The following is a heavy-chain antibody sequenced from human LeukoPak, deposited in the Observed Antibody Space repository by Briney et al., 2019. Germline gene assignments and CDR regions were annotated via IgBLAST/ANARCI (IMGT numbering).Heavy chain of an antibody. CDR2: IWNDGGDK. CDR1: GFTFSTYA. V-gene: IGHV3-33*01. CDR3: ARGHYDFWSGDYFDY. Sequence: GGSLRLSCTASGFTFSTYAMHWVRQAPGKGLEWVAVIWNDGGDKYYADSVKGRFTISRDNSKNTLYLQMNSLRAEDTAVYYCARGHYDFWSGDYFDYWGQGTLVTVSS. D-gene: IGHD3-3*01. J-gene: IGHJ4*02.